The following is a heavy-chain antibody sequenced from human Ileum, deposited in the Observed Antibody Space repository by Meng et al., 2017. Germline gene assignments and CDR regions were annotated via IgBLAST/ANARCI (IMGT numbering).Heavy chain of an antibody. CDR2: INHSGST. Sequence: QVQLQKWGAGLLKPSETLSPTCAGYGGSFSGYYWSWIRQPPGKGLEWIGEINHSGSTNYNPSLKSRVTISVDTSKNQFSLKLSSVTAADTAVYYCARTRRGSSGWYMGYWGQGTLVTVSS. J-gene: IGHJ4*02. V-gene: IGHV4-34*01. CDR3: ARTRRGSSGWYMGY. CDR1: GGSFSGYY. D-gene: IGHD6-19*01.